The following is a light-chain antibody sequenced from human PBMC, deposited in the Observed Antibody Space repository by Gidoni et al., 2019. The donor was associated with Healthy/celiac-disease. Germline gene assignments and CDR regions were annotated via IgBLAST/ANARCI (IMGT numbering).Light chain of an antibody. CDR1: SSDVGSYNL. V-gene: IGLV2-23*02. J-gene: IGLJ3*02. CDR2: EVS. CDR3: CSYAGSSTFNWV. Sequence: QSALTPPAPVSGSPGPSITIPCTGTSSDVGSYNLVSWYQQHPGKAPKLMIYEVSKRPSGVANRFSGSKSGNTASLTISGLQAEDEADYYCCSYAGSSTFNWVFGGGTKLTVL.